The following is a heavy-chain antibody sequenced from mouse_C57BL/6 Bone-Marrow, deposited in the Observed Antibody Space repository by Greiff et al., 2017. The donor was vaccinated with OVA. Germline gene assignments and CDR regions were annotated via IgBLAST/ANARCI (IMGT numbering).Heavy chain of an antibody. V-gene: IGHV1-9*01. J-gene: IGHJ4*01. CDR3: ARSGNYYAMDY. CDR1: GYTFTGYW. Sequence: VQLQQSGAELMKPGASVKLSCKATGYTFTGYWIEWVKQRPGHGLEWIGEILPGSGSTNSNEKFKGKATFTADTSSNTAYMQLSSLTTEDSAIYYCARSGNYYAMDYWGQGTSVTFSS. CDR2: ILPGSGST.